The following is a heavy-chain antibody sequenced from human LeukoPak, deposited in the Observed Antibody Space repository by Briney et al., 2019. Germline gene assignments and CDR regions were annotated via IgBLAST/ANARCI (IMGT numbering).Heavy chain of an antibody. CDR3: ARRTRIISHLKYDILTGYFY. CDR1: GGSISSYY. V-gene: IGHV4-59*12. D-gene: IGHD3-9*01. J-gene: IGHJ4*02. Sequence: SETLSLTCTVSGGSISSYYWSWIRQPPGKGLEWIGEIYHSGSTNYNPSLKSRVTISVDKSKNQFSRKLSSVTAADTAVYYCARRTRIISHLKYDILTGYFYWGQGTLVTVSS. CDR2: IYHSGST.